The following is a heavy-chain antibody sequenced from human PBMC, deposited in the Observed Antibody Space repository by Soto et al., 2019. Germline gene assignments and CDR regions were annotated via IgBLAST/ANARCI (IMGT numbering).Heavy chain of an antibody. J-gene: IGHJ5*02. CDR2: INHTGGT. CDR3: ATRITVFGLLIPPFDP. D-gene: IGHD3-3*01. V-gene: IGHV4-34*01. Sequence: SETLSLTCAVYGESVNCYYWKWMRQPPGKGMEWIGEINHTGGTHYNPSLKSRVTMSVDTSKNQFSLRLSSVTAADTAIYYCATRITVFGLLIPPFDPWGQGTQVTVSS. CDR1: GESVNCYY.